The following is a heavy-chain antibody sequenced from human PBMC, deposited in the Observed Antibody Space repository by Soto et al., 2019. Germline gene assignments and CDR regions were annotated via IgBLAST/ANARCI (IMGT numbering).Heavy chain of an antibody. D-gene: IGHD4-17*01. CDR2: ISAYNGNT. CDR3: ARAHYGDYRDAFDI. J-gene: IGHJ3*02. Sequence: SAKISCTASSYTVTSYVITLLLQAPGQGLEWMGWISAYNGNTNYEQKLQGRVTMTTDTSTSTAYMELRSLRADDTAVYYCARAHYGDYRDAFDIWGQGTMVTVSS. CDR1: SYTVTSYV. V-gene: IGHV1-18*01.